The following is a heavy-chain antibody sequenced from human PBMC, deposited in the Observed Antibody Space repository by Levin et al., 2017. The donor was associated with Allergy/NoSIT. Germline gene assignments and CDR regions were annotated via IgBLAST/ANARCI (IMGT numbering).Heavy chain of an antibody. Sequence: GESLKISCAASGFTFRTYAMHWVRQAPGKGLEWVAAIWYDGSNQYYPDSVKGRFTISRDNSKNTLYLQMNSLRAEDTALYYCARELDCSGGSCYRNYFDSWGQGTLVTVSS. D-gene: IGHD2-15*01. CDR2: IWYDGSNQ. V-gene: IGHV3-33*01. CDR1: GFTFRTYA. CDR3: ARELDCSGGSCYRNYFDS. J-gene: IGHJ4*02.